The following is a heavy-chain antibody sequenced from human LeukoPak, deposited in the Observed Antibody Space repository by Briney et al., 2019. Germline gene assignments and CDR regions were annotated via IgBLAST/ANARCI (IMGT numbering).Heavy chain of an antibody. V-gene: IGHV1-18*01. CDR3: ATDVRSGWYG. Sequence: ATVKVSCKASGYTFTSYGISWVRQAPGQGLEWMGWISAYNGNTNYAQKLQGRVTMTTDTSTDTAYMELSSLRSEDTAVYYCATDVRSGWYGWGQGTLVTVSS. J-gene: IGHJ4*02. CDR2: ISAYNGNT. CDR1: GYTFTSYG. D-gene: IGHD6-19*01.